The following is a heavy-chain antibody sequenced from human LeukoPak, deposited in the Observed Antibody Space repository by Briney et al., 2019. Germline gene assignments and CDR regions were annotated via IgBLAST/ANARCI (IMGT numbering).Heavy chain of an antibody. CDR1: GFTFNNYD. CDR3: ARSIGIDY. Sequence: PGGSLRLSCAASGFTFNNYDMNWVRQAPGKGLEWVSYISSSSSIIYYADSVKGRFTISRDTAKNSLYLQMNSLRAEDTAVYYCARSIGIDYWGQGTLVTVSS. D-gene: IGHD1-14*01. J-gene: IGHJ4*02. CDR2: ISSSSSII. V-gene: IGHV3-48*01.